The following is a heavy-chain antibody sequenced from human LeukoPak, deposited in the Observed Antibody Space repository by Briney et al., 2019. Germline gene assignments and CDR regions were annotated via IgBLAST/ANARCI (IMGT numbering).Heavy chain of an antibody. J-gene: IGHJ6*03. CDR1: GGSFSGYY. V-gene: IGHV4-34*01. Sequence: SETLSLTCAVYGGSFSGYYWSWIRQPPGKGLEWIGEINHSGSTNYNPSLKSRVTISVDTSKNQFSLKLSSVTAADTAVYYCARTRKQWLVNYYYYYMDVWGKGTTVTVSS. CDR2: INHSGST. CDR3: ARTRKQWLVNYYYYYMDV. D-gene: IGHD6-19*01.